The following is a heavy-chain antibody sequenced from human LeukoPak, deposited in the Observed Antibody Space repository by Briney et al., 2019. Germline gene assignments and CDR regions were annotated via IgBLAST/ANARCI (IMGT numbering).Heavy chain of an antibody. CDR3: ASAGIAAGTFQH. CDR2: ISSSSSYI. J-gene: IGHJ1*01. V-gene: IGHV3-21*04. CDR1: GFTFSSYS. D-gene: IGHD6-25*01. Sequence: PGGSLRLSCAASGFTFSSYSMHWVRQAPGKGLEWVSSISSSSSYIYYADSVKGRFTISRDNAKNSLYLQMNSLRAEDTAVYYCASAGIAAGTFQHWGQGTLVTVSS.